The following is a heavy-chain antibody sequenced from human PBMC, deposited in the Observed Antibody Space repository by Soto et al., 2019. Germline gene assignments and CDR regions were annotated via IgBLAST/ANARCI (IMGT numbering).Heavy chain of an antibody. Sequence: PGGSLRLSCAASGFTFSSYAMSWVRQAPGKGLEWVSAISGSGGSTYYADSVKGRFTISRDNSKNTLYLQMNSLRAEDTAVYYCAKDRRSITGTIGDRFDPWGQGTLVTVSS. D-gene: IGHD1-7*01. CDR2: ISGSGGST. J-gene: IGHJ5*02. CDR3: AKDRRSITGTIGDRFDP. V-gene: IGHV3-23*01. CDR1: GFTFSSYA.